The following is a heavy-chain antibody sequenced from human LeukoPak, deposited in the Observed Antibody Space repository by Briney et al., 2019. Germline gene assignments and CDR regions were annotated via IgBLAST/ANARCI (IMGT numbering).Heavy chain of an antibody. J-gene: IGHJ4*02. D-gene: IGHD6-6*01. V-gene: IGHV1-18*01. CDR2: ISAYKGNT. CDR1: GYTFTSYG. Sequence: GASVKVSCKASGYTFTSYGISWVRQAPGQGLEWMGWISAYKGNTNYARKLQGRVTMTIDTSTNTAYMELRGLRSDDTAVYYCARDMRAATVAARRTYYFDYWGQGTLVTVSS. CDR3: ARDMRAATVAARRTYYFDY.